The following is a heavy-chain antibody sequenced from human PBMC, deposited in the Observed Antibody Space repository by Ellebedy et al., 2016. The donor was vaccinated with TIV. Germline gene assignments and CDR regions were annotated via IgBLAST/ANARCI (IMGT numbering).Heavy chain of an antibody. CDR3: ARLCDRYYYDSSGYTCYDDAFDI. D-gene: IGHD3-22*01. CDR2: INPSGGST. J-gene: IGHJ3*02. V-gene: IGHV1-46*01. CDR1: GYTFTSYY. Sequence: ASVKVSCXASGYTFTSYYMHWVRQAPGQGLEWMGIINPSGGSTSYAQKFQGRVTMTRDTSTSTVYMELSSLRSEDTAVYYCARLCDRYYYDSSGYTCYDDAFDIWGQGTMVTVSS.